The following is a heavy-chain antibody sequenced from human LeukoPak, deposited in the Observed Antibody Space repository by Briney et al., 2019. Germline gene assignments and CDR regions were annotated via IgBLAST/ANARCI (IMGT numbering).Heavy chain of an antibody. D-gene: IGHD2-21*02. V-gene: IGHV4-59*01. J-gene: IGHJ4*02. CDR2: FYYTGST. CDR3: AGRTAATTRPFDY. Sequence: PSEALSLTCSVSGVSIDSYHWSWIRQPPGKGLEWISYFYYTGSTNYSPSFEGRVTISEDTSKNQISLRLTSVTAADTAVYYCAGRTAATTRPFDYWGQGALVTVSS. CDR1: GVSIDSYH.